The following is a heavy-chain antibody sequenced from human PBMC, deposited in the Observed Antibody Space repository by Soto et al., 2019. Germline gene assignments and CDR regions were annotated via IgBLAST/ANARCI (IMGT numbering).Heavy chain of an antibody. CDR2: IIPIFGTA. CDR1: GGTFGSYA. Sequence: QVQLVQSGAEVKKPGSSVKVSCKASGGTFGSYAISWVRQAPGQGLEWMGGIIPIFGTANYAQKFQGRVTITADESTSTAYMELSSLRSEDTAVYYCAGRGYCSGGSRGCFDYWGQGTLVTVSS. V-gene: IGHV1-69*01. CDR3: AGRGYCSGGSRGCFDY. D-gene: IGHD2-15*01. J-gene: IGHJ4*02.